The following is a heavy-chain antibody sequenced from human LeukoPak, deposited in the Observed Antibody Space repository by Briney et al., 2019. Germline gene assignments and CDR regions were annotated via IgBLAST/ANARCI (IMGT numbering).Heavy chain of an antibody. CDR1: GGSFSGYY. V-gene: IGHV4-30-4*08. CDR3: ARIVHCSSTSCSPGEYNWFDP. D-gene: IGHD2-2*01. CDR2: IYYSGST. J-gene: IGHJ5*02. Sequence: KPSETLSLTCAVYGGSFSGYYWSWIRQPPGKGLEWIGYIYYSGSTYYNPSLKSRVTISVDTSKNQFSLKLSSVTAADTAVYYCARIVHCSSTSCSPGEYNWFDPWGQGTLVTVSS.